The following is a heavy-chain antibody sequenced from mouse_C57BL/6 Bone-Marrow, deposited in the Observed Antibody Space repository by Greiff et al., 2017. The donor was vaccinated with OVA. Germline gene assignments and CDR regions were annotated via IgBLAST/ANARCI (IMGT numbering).Heavy chain of an antibody. J-gene: IGHJ4*01. CDR1: GFTFSSYA. D-gene: IGHD2-2*01. CDR2: ISDGGSYT. V-gene: IGHV5-4*03. CDR3: ARGWLRVPMDY. Sequence: DVKLVESGEGLVKPGGSLKLSCAASGFTFSSYAMSWVRQTPEKRLEWVATISDGGSYTYYPDNVKGRFTISRDNAKNNLYLQMSHLKSEDTAMYYCARGWLRVPMDYWGQGTSVTVSS.